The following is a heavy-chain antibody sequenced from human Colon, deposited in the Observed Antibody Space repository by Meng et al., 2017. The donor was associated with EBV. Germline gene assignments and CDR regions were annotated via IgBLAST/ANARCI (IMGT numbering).Heavy chain of an antibody. CDR2: IYYTGST. CDR3: ARNYYFDY. CDR1: GGSINSGDYY. Sequence: VAGPGLLKPSQPLSLTCTVSGGSINSGDYYWSWIRQPPGKGLEWIGYIYYTGSTYYNPSLKSRVTISMDTSKNQFSLRLSSVTAADTAVYYCARNYYFDYWGQGTLVTVSS. J-gene: IGHJ4*02. V-gene: IGHV4-30-4*01.